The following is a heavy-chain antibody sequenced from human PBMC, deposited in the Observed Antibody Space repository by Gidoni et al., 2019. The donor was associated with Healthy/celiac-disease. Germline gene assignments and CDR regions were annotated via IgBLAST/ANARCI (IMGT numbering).Heavy chain of an antibody. D-gene: IGHD3-3*01. J-gene: IGHJ5*02. CDR3: AKEGGYDFWSGSNWFDP. Sequence: EVQLLEPGGGLVQHGGSLRLSGGASGFTFRSYAMSWVRQAPGKGLDWVSAISGSGGSTYYADSVKGRFTISRDNSKNTLYLQMNSLRAEDTAVYYCAKEGGYDFWSGSNWFDPWGQGTLVTVSS. CDR2: ISGSGGST. V-gene: IGHV3-23*01. CDR1: GFTFRSYA.